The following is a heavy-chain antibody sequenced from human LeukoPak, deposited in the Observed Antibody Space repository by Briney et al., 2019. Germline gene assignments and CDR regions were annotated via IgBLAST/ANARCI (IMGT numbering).Heavy chain of an antibody. V-gene: IGHV4-39*07. J-gene: IGHJ1*01. D-gene: IGHD1-26*01. CDR1: GGSISSSRYY. CDR3: ARALSGTYGLFQH. Sequence: PSETLSLTCTVSGGSISSSRYYWGWIRQPPGNGLEWIGSIYYSGSTYYNPSLRSRVTISVDTSKNQFSLNLNSVTAADTAVYYCARALSGTYGLFQHWGQGTLVTVSS. CDR2: IYYSGST.